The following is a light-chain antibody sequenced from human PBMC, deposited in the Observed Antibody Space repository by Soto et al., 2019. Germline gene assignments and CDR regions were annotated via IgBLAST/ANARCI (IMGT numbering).Light chain of an antibody. V-gene: IGKV3-11*01. CDR1: QSVSSH. Sequence: EIVLTQSPATLSLSPGERGTLSCRASQSVSSHLAWYQQKPGQAHRLLIYDASKRPTGIPARFSGSGSGTDFTLTISSLEPEDSAVYYCQQRSDRLPITFGQGTRL. CDR2: DAS. J-gene: IGKJ5*01. CDR3: QQRSDRLPIT.